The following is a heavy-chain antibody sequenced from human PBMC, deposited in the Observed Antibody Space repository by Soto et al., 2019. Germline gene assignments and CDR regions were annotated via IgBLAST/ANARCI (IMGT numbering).Heavy chain of an antibody. CDR3: ARDFWYYYSSGYYQH. CDR2: ISSSSSYI. V-gene: IGHV3-21*01. J-gene: IGHJ1*01. D-gene: IGHD3-22*01. CDR1: GFTSSSYS. Sequence: EVQLVESGGGLVKPGGSLRLSCAASGFTSSSYSMNWVRQAPGKGLEWVSSISSSSSYIYYADSVKGRFTISRDNAKNSLYLQMNSLRAEDTAVYYCARDFWYYYSSGYYQHWGQGTLVTVSS.